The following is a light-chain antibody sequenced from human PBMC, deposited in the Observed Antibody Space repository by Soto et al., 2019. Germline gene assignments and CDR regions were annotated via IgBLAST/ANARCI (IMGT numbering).Light chain of an antibody. J-gene: IGLJ3*02. CDR3: SSYTSSSPRLV. V-gene: IGLV2-14*03. CDR2: DVN. CDR1: SSDVGGYNY. Sequence: QSALTQPASVSGSPGQSITISCTGTSSDVGGYNYVSWYQHHPYKAPKLMIFDVNNRPSGISSRFSGSKSGNTASLTISELQAEDEAAYYCSSYTSSSPRLVFGGGTKLTVL.